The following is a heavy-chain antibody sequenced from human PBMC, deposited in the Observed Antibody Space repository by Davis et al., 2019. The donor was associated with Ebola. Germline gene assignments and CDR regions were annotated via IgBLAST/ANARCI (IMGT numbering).Heavy chain of an antibody. V-gene: IGHV1-69*13. CDR1: GGTFSSYA. Sequence: SVKVSCKASGGTFSSYAISWLRQAPGQGLEWMGGIIPIFGTANYAQKFQGRVTITADESTSTAYMELSRLRSDDTAVYYCARGRTIWYGMDVWGQGTTVTVSS. CDR3: ARGRTIWYGMDV. D-gene: IGHD3-3*01. J-gene: IGHJ6*02. CDR2: IIPIFGTA.